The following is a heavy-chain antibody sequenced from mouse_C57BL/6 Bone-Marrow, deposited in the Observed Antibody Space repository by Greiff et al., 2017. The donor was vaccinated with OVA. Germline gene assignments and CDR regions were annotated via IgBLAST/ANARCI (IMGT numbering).Heavy chain of an antibody. CDR2: ISSGGDYI. CDR3: TRGGYINPWFAY. J-gene: IGHJ3*01. CDR1: GFTFSSYA. D-gene: IGHD1-1*01. Sequence: EVMLVESGEGLVKPGGSLKLSCAASGFTFSSYAMSWVRQTPEKRLEWVAYISSGGDYIYYADTVKGRFTISRDNARNTLYLQMSSLKSEDTAMYYCTRGGYINPWFAYWGQGTLVTVSA. V-gene: IGHV5-9-1*02.